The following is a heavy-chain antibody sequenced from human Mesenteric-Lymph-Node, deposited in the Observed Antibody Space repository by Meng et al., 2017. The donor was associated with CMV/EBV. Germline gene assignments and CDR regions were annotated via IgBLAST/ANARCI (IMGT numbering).Heavy chain of an antibody. J-gene: IGHJ6*02. CDR2: IHSGNSRT. CDR1: GFTVSSHY. CDR3: AKDRGYCTSASCYGPLGDYYYGMDV. Sequence: GESLKISCAASGFTVSSHYMSWVRQTPGKGLEWVSVIHSGNSRTIYADSVKGRFTFTRDDSENTLYLQMNSLRAEDTAVYYCAKDRGYCTSASCYGPLGDYYYGMDVWGQGTTVTVSS. V-gene: IGHV3-23*03. D-gene: IGHD2-2*01.